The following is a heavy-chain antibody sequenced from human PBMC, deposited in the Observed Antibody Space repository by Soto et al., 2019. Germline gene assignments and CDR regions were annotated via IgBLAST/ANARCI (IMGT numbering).Heavy chain of an antibody. CDR3: ARRFGGSGDYYADAFDI. Sequence: GESLKISCKGSGYSFTSYWTSWVRQMPWKGLEWMGRIDPSDSYTNYSPSFQGHVTISGDKSISTAYLQWSSLKASDTAMYYCARRFGGSGDYYADAFDIWGQGTMVTVSS. CDR1: GYSFTSYW. D-gene: IGHD3-22*01. V-gene: IGHV5-10-1*01. CDR2: IDPSDSYT. J-gene: IGHJ3*02.